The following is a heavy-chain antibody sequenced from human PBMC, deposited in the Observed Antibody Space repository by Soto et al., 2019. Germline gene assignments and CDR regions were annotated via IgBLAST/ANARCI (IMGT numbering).Heavy chain of an antibody. CDR2: IIHMFGTT. J-gene: IGHJ4*02. CDR1: GGTFSSYA. D-gene: IGHD6-25*01. V-gene: IGHV1-69*12. CDR3: ARELGSSGSFDC. Sequence: QGQLVQSAAEVKKPGSSVKVSCKASGGTFSSYAVSWVRQAPGQGLECLGGIIHMFGTTNYAQKFQGRVTITADESRSTAYMELTSLRPDDTAVHYCARELGSSGSFDCWGQGTLFTVSS.